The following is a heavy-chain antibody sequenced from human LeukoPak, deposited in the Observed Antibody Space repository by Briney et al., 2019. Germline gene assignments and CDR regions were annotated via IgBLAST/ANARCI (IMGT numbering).Heavy chain of an antibody. CDR3: ARDLSGSYPYYMDV. Sequence: GGSLRLSCAASGFTFSSYWMSSVRQAPGKGLEWVAKTKKDGSEKEYVDSVKGRFTISRDNAKNSLYLQMNSLRAEDTAVYYCARDLSGSYPYYMDVWGKGTTVTVSS. J-gene: IGHJ6*03. D-gene: IGHD1-26*01. CDR2: TKKDGSEK. V-gene: IGHV3-7*01. CDR1: GFTFSSYW.